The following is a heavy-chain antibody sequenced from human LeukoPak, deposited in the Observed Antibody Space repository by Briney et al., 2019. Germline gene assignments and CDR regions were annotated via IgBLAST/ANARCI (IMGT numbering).Heavy chain of an antibody. J-gene: IGHJ6*03. CDR3: ARVLRGCQDMDV. CDR1: GFSFSIYW. CDR2: IKQDGSEK. V-gene: IGHV3-7*01. D-gene: IGHD3-10*01. Sequence: GGSLRLSCAASGFSFSIYWMSWVRQAPGKGLEWVANIKQDGSEKHYVDSVKGRFTISRDNAKNSLYLQMNSLRAEDTAVHYCARVLRGCQDMDVWGKGTTVTV.